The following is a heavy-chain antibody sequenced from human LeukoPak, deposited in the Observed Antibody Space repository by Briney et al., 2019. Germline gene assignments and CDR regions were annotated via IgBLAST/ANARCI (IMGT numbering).Heavy chain of an antibody. D-gene: IGHD3-10*01. Sequence: SETLSLTCTVSGGSISSYYWAWIRQPPGKGLEWIGEINHSGSTNYNPSLKSRVTISVDTSKNQFSLKLSSVTAADTAVYYCARGRRGSGSYVILPRFDPWGQGTLVTVSS. J-gene: IGHJ5*02. CDR2: INHSGST. CDR3: ARGRRGSGSYVILPRFDP. V-gene: IGHV4-34*01. CDR1: GGSISSYY.